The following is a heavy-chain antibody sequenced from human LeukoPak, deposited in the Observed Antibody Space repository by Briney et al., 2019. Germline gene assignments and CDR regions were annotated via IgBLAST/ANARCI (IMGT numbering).Heavy chain of an antibody. CDR2: IYHSGSI. CDR3: ARHPATVSKGWFDP. Sequence: PSETLSLTCAVSGYSISSGYYWGWIRQPPGKGLEWIGSIYHSGSIYYNPSLKSRVTILVDTSKNQFSLKLSSVTAADTAVYYCARHPATVSKGWFDPWGQGTLVTVSS. V-gene: IGHV4-38-2*01. D-gene: IGHD4-17*01. J-gene: IGHJ5*02. CDR1: GYSISSGYY.